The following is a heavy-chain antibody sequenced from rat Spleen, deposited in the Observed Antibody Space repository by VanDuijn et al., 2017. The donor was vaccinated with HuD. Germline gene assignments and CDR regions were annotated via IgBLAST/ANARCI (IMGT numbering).Heavy chain of an antibody. J-gene: IGHJ2*01. CDR1: GFTFNDYY. CDR3: ARGYYGPYYFDY. Sequence: EVQLVESGGGLVQPGRSMRLSCAASGFTFNDYYMAWVRQAPEKGLEWVASIHYEGTNTYYGDSVKGRFTLSRDNAKSTLYLQMDSLRSEDTATYYCARGYYGPYYFDYWGQGVMVTVSS. CDR2: IHYEGTNT. V-gene: IGHV5-22*01. D-gene: IGHD1-6*01.